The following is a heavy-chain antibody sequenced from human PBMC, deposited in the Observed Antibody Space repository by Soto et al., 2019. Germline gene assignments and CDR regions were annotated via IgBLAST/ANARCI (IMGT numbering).Heavy chain of an antibody. CDR2: IKQDGTEK. D-gene: IGHD1-26*01. CDR3: AREGDWCFDL. V-gene: IGHV3-7*01. Sequence: EVQLVESGGGLVQSGGSLRLSCAASGFSFSSYWMSWVRQAPGKGLEWVAKIKQDGTEKYYVDSVKGRFTISRDNAKNALYLQMSTLRDEDTAVYYCAREGDWCFDLWGRGTLVSVSS. CDR1: GFSFSSYW. J-gene: IGHJ2*01.